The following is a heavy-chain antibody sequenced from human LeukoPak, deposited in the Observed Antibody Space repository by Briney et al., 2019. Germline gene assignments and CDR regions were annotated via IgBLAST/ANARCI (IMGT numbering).Heavy chain of an antibody. J-gene: IGHJ5*02. CDR3: ARDRWVAVTKTFDP. D-gene: IGHD6-19*01. V-gene: IGHV3-30*01. CDR1: GFTFSSYA. CDR2: ILFDGSNK. Sequence: GGSLRLSCAASGFTFSSYAMHWVRQAPGKGLEWVAVILFDGSNKYYADSVKGRFTISRDNYKNTLFLQMNSLRAEDTAVYYCARDRWVAVTKTFDPWGQGTLVTVSS.